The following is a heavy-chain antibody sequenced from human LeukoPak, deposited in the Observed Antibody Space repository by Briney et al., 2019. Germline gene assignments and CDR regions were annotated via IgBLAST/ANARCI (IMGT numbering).Heavy chain of an antibody. J-gene: IGHJ4*02. CDR3: AKCVLGYCSGGSRYYFDY. CDR2: IYPGDSDT. CDR1: GYSFTSYW. Sequence: KISCKGSGYSFTSYWIGWVRQMPGKGLEWMGIIYPGDSDTRYSPSFQGQVTISADKSISTAYLQWSSLKASDTAMYYCAKCVLGYCSGGSRYYFDYWGQGTLVTVSS. V-gene: IGHV5-51*01. D-gene: IGHD2-15*01.